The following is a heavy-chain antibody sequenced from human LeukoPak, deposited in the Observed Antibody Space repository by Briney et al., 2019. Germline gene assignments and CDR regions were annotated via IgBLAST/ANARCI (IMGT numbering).Heavy chain of an antibody. CDR1: GYSFTSYG. V-gene: IGHV1-18*01. Sequence: ASVKVSCKASGYSFTSYGLSWVRQAPGQGLEWMGRISAYNGNTNYAQKLQGRVTMTTDTSTSTAYMELRSLRSDDTAVYYCARDRQGGPRPIDYWGQGTLVTVSS. D-gene: IGHD3-16*01. CDR3: ARDRQGGPRPIDY. J-gene: IGHJ4*02. CDR2: ISAYNGNT.